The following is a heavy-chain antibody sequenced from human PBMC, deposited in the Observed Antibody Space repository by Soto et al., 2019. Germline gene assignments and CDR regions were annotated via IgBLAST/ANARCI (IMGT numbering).Heavy chain of an antibody. CDR3: ARKYSSGWYHFDY. CDR1: GGSFSGYY. J-gene: IGHJ4*02. CDR2: INHSGSS. Sequence: SETLSLTCAVYGGSFSGYYWSWIRQPPGKGLEWIGEINHSGSSRHNPSLQSRVTISVDTSKNQFSLKLSSVTAADTAVYYCARKYSSGWYHFDYWGQGTLVTVSS. V-gene: IGHV4-34*01. D-gene: IGHD6-19*01.